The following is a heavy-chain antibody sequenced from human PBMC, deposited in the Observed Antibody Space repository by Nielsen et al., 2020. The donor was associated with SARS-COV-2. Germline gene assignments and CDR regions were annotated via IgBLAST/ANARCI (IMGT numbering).Heavy chain of an antibody. D-gene: IGHD4-17*01. J-gene: IGHJ4*02. CDR1: GFTFSDYY. Sequence: GGSLKISCAASGFTFSDYYMSWIRQAPGKGLEWVSYISSSSSYTNYADSVKGRFTISRDNAKNSLYLQMNSLRAEDTAVYYCARGPPGTVTTHFDYWGPGPLVTVSS. CDR3: ARGPPGTVTTHFDY. CDR2: ISSSSSYT. V-gene: IGHV3-11*05.